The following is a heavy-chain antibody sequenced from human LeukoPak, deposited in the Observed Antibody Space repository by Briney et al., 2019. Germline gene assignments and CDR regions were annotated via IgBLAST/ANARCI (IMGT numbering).Heavy chain of an antibody. V-gene: IGHV1-2*02. CDR1: GYTFTGYY. Sequence: ASVKVSCKASGYTFTGYYMHWVRQAPGQGPEWMGWINPNSGGTNYAQKFQGRVTMTRDTSISTAYMELSRLRSDDTAVYYCARGNYGDYGLDYWGQGTLVTVSS. D-gene: IGHD4-17*01. CDR3: ARGNYGDYGLDY. J-gene: IGHJ4*02. CDR2: INPNSGGT.